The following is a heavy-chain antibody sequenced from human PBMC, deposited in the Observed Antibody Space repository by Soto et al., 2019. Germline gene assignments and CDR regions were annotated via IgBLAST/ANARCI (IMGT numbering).Heavy chain of an antibody. V-gene: IGHV3-23*01. Sequence: GGSLRLSCAAAGFSFSNSSMSWFRQAPGKGLEWVSGIIGSGGWTHYADSVKGRFTISRDNSKNTLYLQMNGLRAEDTAIYYCATSPYDEDGGRDSWGQGTLVTVSS. CDR1: GFSFSNSS. CDR2: IIGSGGWT. D-gene: IGHD3-3*01. J-gene: IGHJ4*02. CDR3: ATSPYDEDGGRDS.